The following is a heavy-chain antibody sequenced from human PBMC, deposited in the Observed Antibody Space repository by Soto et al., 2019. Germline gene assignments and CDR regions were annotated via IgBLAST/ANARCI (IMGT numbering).Heavy chain of an antibody. CDR2: IIPKFGTA. Sequence: QVQLVQSGAEVKKPGSSVKVFCMASGGPFRSYAITWVRQAPGQGLEWMGEIIPKFGTANYAQKFQGRVTITADESTSTVYMELSSLISQDTAVYYCARVGLHCFSTSCTLRDYYYGMDVWGQGTTVTVFS. J-gene: IGHJ6*02. D-gene: IGHD2-2*01. V-gene: IGHV1-69*12. CDR1: GGPFRSYA. CDR3: ARVGLHCFSTSCTLRDYYYGMDV.